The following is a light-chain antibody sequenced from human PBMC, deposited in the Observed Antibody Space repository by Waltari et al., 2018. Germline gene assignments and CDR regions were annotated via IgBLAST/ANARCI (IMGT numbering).Light chain of an antibody. CDR2: GAS. CDR3: QQYNNWPFT. CDR1: QRISSN. V-gene: IGKV3-15*01. J-gene: IGKJ2*01. Sequence: RATLSCRASQRISSNLVWYQQKPGQAPRLLIYGASTRAPNIPFRFSGSGSGTEFTLTISSLQSEDFAIYYCQQYNNWPFTFGQGTKLEIK.